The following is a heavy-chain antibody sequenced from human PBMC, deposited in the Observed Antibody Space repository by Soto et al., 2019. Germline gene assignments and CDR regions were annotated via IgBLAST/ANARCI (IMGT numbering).Heavy chain of an antibody. CDR1: GLTFCSYG. D-gene: IGHD3-22*01. J-gene: IGHJ4*02. CDR3: ARDRGSSGYYFDY. V-gene: IGHV3-33*01. Sequence: PWGSTRISCAASGLTFCSYGMHWVRQEPGKGLEWVAVIWYDGSNKYYADSVKGRFTISRDNSKNTLYLQMNSLRAEDTAVYYCARDRGSSGYYFDYWGQGTLVTVSS. CDR2: IWYDGSNK.